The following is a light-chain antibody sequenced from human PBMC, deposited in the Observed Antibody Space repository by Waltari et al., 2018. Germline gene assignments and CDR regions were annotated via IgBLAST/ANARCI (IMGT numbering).Light chain of an antibody. CDR3: QQYYSIPYT. CDR2: WAS. Sequence: DIVMTQSPDSLAVSLGERATLNCQSSQNILYSSNSKNYLAWYQHKPGQPPKLLIYWASTRESGVPDRFSGSGSETDFTLTISSLQAEDVAVYYCQQYYSIPYTFGQGTKLEIK. J-gene: IGKJ2*01. V-gene: IGKV4-1*01. CDR1: QNILYSSNSKNY.